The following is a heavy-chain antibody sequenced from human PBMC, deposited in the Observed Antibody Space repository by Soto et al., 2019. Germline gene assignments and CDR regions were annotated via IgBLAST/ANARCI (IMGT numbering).Heavy chain of an antibody. D-gene: IGHD6-19*01. CDR2: ISYDGSNE. V-gene: IGHV3-30-3*01. Sequence: GGSLRLSCAASGFTFSSYAMHWVRQAPGKGLEWVAVISYDGSNEYYADSVKGRFTISRDNSKNTLYLQMNSLRAEDTAVYYCAREVAGTGWGQGTLVTVSS. CDR1: GFTFSSYA. J-gene: IGHJ4*02. CDR3: AREVAGTG.